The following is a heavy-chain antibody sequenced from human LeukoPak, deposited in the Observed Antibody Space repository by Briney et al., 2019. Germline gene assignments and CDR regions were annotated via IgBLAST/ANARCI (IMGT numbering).Heavy chain of an antibody. J-gene: IGHJ4*02. V-gene: IGHV1-8*03. CDR2: MNPNSGNT. Sequence: APVKVSCKASGYTFTTYEIHWVRQATGQGLEWMGWMNPNSGNTAYVQKFQGRLTFTRTTSINTAYMELSSLRSEDTAVYYCARGETVYGGAIVYWGQGTLVTVSS. CDR3: ARGETVYGGAIVY. CDR1: GYTFTTYE. D-gene: IGHD3-16*02.